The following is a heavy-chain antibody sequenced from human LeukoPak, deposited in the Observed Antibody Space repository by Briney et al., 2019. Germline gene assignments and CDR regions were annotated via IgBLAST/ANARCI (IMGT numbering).Heavy chain of an antibody. CDR3: AKGRSGSHV. D-gene: IGHD1-26*01. CDR1: GFTFSSYG. CDR2: ISYDGSNK. J-gene: IGHJ3*01. Sequence: GGSLRLSCAASGFTFSSYGMHWVRQAPGKGLEWVAVISYDGSNKYYADSVKGRFIISRDNSKNTLYLQMNSLRAEDTAVYYCAKGRSGSHVWGQGTMVSVSS. V-gene: IGHV3-30*18.